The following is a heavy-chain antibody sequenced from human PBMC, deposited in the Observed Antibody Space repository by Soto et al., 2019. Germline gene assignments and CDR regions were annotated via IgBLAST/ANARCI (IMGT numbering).Heavy chain of an antibody. D-gene: IGHD1-26*01. V-gene: IGHV4-59*01. CDR1: GGSISSYY. CDR2: IYYSGST. CDR3: ARYGGGGSYYYYGMDV. Sequence: SETLSLTCTVSGGSISSYYWSWIRQPPGKGLEWIGYIYYSGSTNYNPSLKSRVTISVDTSKNQFSLKLSSVTAADTAVYYCARYGGGGSYYYYGMDVWGQGTTVTVSS. J-gene: IGHJ6*02.